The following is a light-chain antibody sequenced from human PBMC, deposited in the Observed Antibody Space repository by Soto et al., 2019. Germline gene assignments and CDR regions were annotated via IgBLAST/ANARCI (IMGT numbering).Light chain of an antibody. Sequence: EIVLTQSPGTLSLSPGERATLSCRASQSVSDSSLAWYHQKPGQAPRLLIYGASRRATGNPDTFSGSGSGTDFTLTISRLEPEDFAVYYCQLYGDSPMYTFGQGTKLEIK. V-gene: IGKV3-20*01. J-gene: IGKJ2*01. CDR3: QLYGDSPMYT. CDR2: GAS. CDR1: QSVSDSS.